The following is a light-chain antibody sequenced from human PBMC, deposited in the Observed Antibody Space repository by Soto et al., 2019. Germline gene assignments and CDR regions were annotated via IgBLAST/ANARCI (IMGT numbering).Light chain of an antibody. CDR1: QSISRS. CDR2: DAS. Sequence: EIVLTQSPAILSVSPGERATLSCRASQSISRSLAWYQQKPGQAPRLLISDASTRATGIPARFSGSGSGTEFTLTISGLQSEDFAIYYCQQYKNWPPWTFGQGTKGDIK. V-gene: IGKV3D-15*01. CDR3: QQYKNWPPWT. J-gene: IGKJ1*01.